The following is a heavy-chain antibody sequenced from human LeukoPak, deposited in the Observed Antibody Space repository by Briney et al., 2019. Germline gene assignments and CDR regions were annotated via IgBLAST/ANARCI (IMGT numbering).Heavy chain of an antibody. V-gene: IGHV3-30*18. Sequence: GGSLRLSCAASGFTFNNYGMHWIRQAPGKGLEWVTFISFDGNNDYYADSVKGRFTISRDNSKDTLYLQMNNLRAEDTAIYHCGKELKRWQQIFEYRGQGTLVTVSS. CDR1: GFTFNNYG. D-gene: IGHD5-24*01. CDR2: ISFDGNND. J-gene: IGHJ4*02. CDR3: GKELKRWQQIFEY.